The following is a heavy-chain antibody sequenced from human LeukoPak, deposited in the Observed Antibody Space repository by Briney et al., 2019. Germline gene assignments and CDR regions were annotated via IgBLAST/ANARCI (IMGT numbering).Heavy chain of an antibody. CDR1: GFTFSSYA. CDR3: VKATPGDSSGYYYPFRS. Sequence: AGGSLRLSCSASGFTFSSYAMHWVRQAPGKGLEYVSAISSNGGSTYYADSVKSRFTISRDNSKNTLYLQMSSLRAEDTAVHYCVKATPGDSSGYYYPFRSWGQGTLVTVSS. J-gene: IGHJ5*02. D-gene: IGHD3-22*01. V-gene: IGHV3-64D*09. CDR2: ISSNGGST.